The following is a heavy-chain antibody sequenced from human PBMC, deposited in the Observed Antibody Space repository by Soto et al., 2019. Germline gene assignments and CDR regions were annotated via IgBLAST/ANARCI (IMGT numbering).Heavy chain of an antibody. D-gene: IGHD1-26*01. V-gene: IGHV4-39*01. CDR1: GGSVSSSDYY. CDR2: IYYSGST. Sequence: QLQLQESGPGLVKPSETLSLTCTVSGGSVSSSDYYWGWIRQPPGKGLEWIGTIYYSGSTYYNPSLTSRVPISVDSAKNPFSLKLSSVTAADTAVYFCARVGSGTYLKWFDPWGQGTLVTVSS. J-gene: IGHJ5*02. CDR3: ARVGSGTYLKWFDP.